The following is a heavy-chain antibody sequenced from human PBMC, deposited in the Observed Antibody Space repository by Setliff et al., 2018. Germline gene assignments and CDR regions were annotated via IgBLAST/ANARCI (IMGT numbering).Heavy chain of an antibody. J-gene: IGHJ3*02. CDR2: IYPGDSDT. CDR1: GYSFTSYW. Sequence: PGESLKISCKGSGYSFTSYWIGWVRQMPGKGLEWMGIIYPGDSDTRYSPSFQGQDTISADKSISTAYLQWSSLKASDTAMYYCARQGEREGITMIDAFDIWGQGTMVTVSS. V-gene: IGHV5-51*01. D-gene: IGHD3-22*01. CDR3: ARQGEREGITMIDAFDI.